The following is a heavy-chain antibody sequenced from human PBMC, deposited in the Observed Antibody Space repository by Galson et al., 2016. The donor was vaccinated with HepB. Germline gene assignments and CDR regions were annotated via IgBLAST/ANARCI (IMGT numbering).Heavy chain of an antibody. CDR2: IYYSGSSGNT. V-gene: IGHV4-30-4*01. CDR3: ASQPCSSTSCHDQSFDF. J-gene: IGHJ4*02. Sequence: LSLTCTVSGGSISSGDYYWSWIRQPPGKGLEWIAYIYYSGSSGNTCYTPSLKSRVTISVDTSKNQFSLKLTSVTAADTAVYYRASQPCSSTSCHDQSFDFWGQGTLVTVSS. D-gene: IGHD2-2*01. CDR1: GGSISSGDYY.